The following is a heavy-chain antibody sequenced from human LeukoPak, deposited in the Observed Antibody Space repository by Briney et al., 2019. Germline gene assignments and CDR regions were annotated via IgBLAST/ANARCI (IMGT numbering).Heavy chain of an antibody. J-gene: IGHJ4*02. CDR3: ARQMYYYDNSGYYDY. V-gene: IGHV4-39*01. CDR2: IYYSGST. CDR1: AGSISSSTYD. D-gene: IGHD3-22*01. Sequence: SETLSLTCIVSAGSISSSTYDWGWLRQPPGNGLEWIGSIYYSGSTYYTPSLKSRVTISVDTSKNQFSLKLSSVTAADTAVYYCARQMYYYDNSGYYDYWGQGTWSPSPQ.